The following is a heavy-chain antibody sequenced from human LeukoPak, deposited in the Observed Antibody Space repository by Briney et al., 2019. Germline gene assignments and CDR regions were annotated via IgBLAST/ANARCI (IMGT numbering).Heavy chain of an antibody. CDR2: IIPIFDTP. V-gene: IGHV1-69*06. J-gene: IGHJ4*02. CDR1: GGIFGSYA. D-gene: IGHD3-16*02. CDR3: AKGSQLREAGSYRF. Sequence: SVKVSCKVSGGIFGSYAINWVRQAPGQGLEWLGRIIPIFDTPNYAQTFQGRVTISADKSTRTVYMELTSLRSEDTALYYCAKGSQLREAGSYRFWGQGTLVTVSS.